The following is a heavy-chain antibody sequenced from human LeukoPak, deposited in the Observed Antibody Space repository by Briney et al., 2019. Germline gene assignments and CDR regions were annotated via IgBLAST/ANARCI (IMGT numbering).Heavy chain of an antibody. CDR1: GFTVTGNY. J-gene: IGHJ5*02. CDR2: IYSGGST. CDR3: ARGTFDP. D-gene: IGHD1-1*01. V-gene: IGHV3-53*04. Sequence: GGSLRLSCAVSGFTVTGNYMSWVRQAPGKGLEWVSVIYSGGSTYYADSVKGRFTISRHNSKDTLYLQMNSLRAEDTAVYYCARGTFDPWGQGTLVTVSS.